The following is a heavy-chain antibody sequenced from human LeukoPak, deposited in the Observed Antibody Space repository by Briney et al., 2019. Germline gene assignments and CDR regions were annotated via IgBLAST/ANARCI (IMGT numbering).Heavy chain of an antibody. CDR1: GFTFNSYG. CDR2: ISSSGDRT. J-gene: IGHJ4*02. V-gene: IGHV3-23*01. D-gene: IGHD2-21*02. CDR3: VKNLGANCYSALDD. Sequence: PGGSLRLSCAASGFTFNSYGMSWVRQTPVKGPDWVSVISSSGDRTFYADSVKGRFTISRDNSKNTLFLQMNSLRAEDTAIYYCVKNLGANCYSALDDWGQGTLVTVSS.